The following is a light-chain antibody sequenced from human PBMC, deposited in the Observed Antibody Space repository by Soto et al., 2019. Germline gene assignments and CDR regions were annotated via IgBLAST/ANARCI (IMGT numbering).Light chain of an antibody. J-gene: IGKJ1*01. CDR1: QSVSSNY. V-gene: IGKV3-20*01. CDR2: GAS. CDR3: EQYGSSPRT. Sequence: EIVLTQSPGTLSLSPGDKATLSCRASQSVSSNYLAWYQQKPGQGPRLLIYGASSRATGIPDRFSGSGSGTDFTLTTSRLEPEDFAVYYCEQYGSSPRTFGQGTKVEIK.